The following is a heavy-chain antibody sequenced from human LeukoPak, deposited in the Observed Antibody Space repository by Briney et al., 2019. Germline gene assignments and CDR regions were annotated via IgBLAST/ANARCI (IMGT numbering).Heavy chain of an antibody. CDR1: GFTFSSYA. D-gene: IGHD3-10*01. V-gene: IGHV3-23*01. CDR3: ARYYYGSGSYRLEAFDI. Sequence: GGSLRLSCAASGFTFSSYAISWVRQAPGKGLEWVSTVGGGGGSTLTADSVKGRFTISRDNSKNTLYLQMNSLRAEDTAVYYCARYYYGSGSYRLEAFDIWGQGTMVTVSS. J-gene: IGHJ3*02. CDR2: VGGGGGST.